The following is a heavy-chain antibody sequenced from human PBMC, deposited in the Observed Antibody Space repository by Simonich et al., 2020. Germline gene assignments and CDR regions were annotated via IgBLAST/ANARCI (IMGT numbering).Heavy chain of an antibody. V-gene: IGHV1-2*06. J-gene: IGHJ4*02. CDR2: INPTRGGT. CDR3: ASGWDWGFSHMSDY. CDR1: GYTFTGYY. D-gene: IGHD7-27*01. Sequence: QVQLVQSGAEVKKPGASVKVSCKASGYTFTGYYMHWVRQAPGQGLEGMGRINPTRGGTNYAQKFKGRVTMTRDTSISTAYMELSRLRADDTAVYYCASGWDWGFSHMSDYWGQGTLVTVSS.